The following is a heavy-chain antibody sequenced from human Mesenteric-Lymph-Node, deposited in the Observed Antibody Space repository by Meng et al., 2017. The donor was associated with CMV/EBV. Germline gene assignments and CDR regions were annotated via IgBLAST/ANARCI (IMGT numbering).Heavy chain of an antibody. D-gene: IGHD3-22*01. CDR1: GGSLSGYK. Sequence: SETLSLTCAVYGGSLSGYKWKWIRQPPGKGLEWIGEIDHSGSTSYNPSLKSRVTISVDTSKNQFSLKLSSVTAADTAVYYCARSDRSGYSLDHWGQGTLVTVSS. CDR2: IDHSGST. CDR3: ARSDRSGYSLDH. J-gene: IGHJ4*02. V-gene: IGHV4-34*01.